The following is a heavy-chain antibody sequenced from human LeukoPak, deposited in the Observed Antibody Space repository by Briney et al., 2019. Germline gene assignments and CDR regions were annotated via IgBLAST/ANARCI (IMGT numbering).Heavy chain of an antibody. J-gene: IGHJ6*02. CDR1: GFTFRSFW. CDR2: IREDGSEK. V-gene: IGHV3-7*01. Sequence: GGSLRLSCAASGFTFRSFWMTWVRQAPGKGLEWVANIREDGSEKYYVDSVNGRFTISRDNAKNSLSLQMNSLGAEDMGVYYCARGRGIGAWGQGTTVTVSS. CDR3: ARGRGIGA.